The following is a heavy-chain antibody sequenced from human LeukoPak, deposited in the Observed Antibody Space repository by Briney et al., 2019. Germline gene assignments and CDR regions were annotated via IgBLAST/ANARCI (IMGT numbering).Heavy chain of an antibody. CDR2: IYYSGIT. J-gene: IGHJ4*02. Sequence: SETLSLTCSVTGGSLSSYYWSWIRQPPGKGLEWIGYIYYSGITNYNPPLKSRVTISVDTSKNQFSLKLSSVTAADTAVYYCARLISGVGYFDYWGQGTLVTVSS. V-gene: IGHV4-59*08. D-gene: IGHD3-10*01. CDR1: GGSLSSYY. CDR3: ARLISGVGYFDY.